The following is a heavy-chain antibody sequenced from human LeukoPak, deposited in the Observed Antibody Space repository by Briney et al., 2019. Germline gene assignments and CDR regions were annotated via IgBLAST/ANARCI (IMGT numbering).Heavy chain of an antibody. V-gene: IGHV3-30*02. Sequence: GGSLRLSCAASGCTFSSYGMYWVRQAPGKGLKWVAFIWHDGSNKYQADSVKGRFTISRDNSKNTLYLQMNSLRAEDTAVYFCARDGHRPNDAFDIWGQGTMVTVSS. CDR3: ARDGHRPNDAFDI. CDR1: GCTFSSYG. J-gene: IGHJ3*02. CDR2: IWHDGSNK.